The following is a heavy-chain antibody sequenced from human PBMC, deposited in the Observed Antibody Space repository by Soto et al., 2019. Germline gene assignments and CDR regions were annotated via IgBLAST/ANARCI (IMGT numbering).Heavy chain of an antibody. V-gene: IGHV1-69*13. CDR3: ARFSDIVATTHYYYYGMDV. CDR2: IIPIFGTA. J-gene: IGHJ6*02. CDR1: GGTFSSYA. Sequence: SVKVSCKASGGTFSSYAISWVRQAPGQGLEWMGGIIPIFGTANYAQKFQGRVTITADESTSTAYMELSSLRSEDTAVYYCARFSDIVATTHYYYYGMDVWGQGTTSTVSS. D-gene: IGHD5-12*01.